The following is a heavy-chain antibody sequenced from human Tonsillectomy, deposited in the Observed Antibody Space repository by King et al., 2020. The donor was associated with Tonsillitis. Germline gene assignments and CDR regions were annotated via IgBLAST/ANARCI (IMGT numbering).Heavy chain of an antibody. CDR2: ISDSGGTT. Sequence: VQLVESGGGLEQPGGSLRLSCAASGFTFSSYTMSWVRQVPGKGLEWDSTISDSGGTTYYTDSVKGRFTISRDSSRNTLYLYMNSLRADDTAVYHCARGTMVRGAQYHSDAFAIWGQGTMVTV. D-gene: IGHD3-10*01. CDR1: GFTFSSYT. J-gene: IGHJ3*02. V-gene: IGHV3-23*04. CDR3: ARGTMVRGAQYHSDAFAI.